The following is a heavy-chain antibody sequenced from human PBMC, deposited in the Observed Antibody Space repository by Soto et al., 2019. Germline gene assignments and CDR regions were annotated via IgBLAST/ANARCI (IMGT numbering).Heavy chain of an antibody. CDR1: GFTFSDYY. CDR2: ISSSGSTI. D-gene: IGHD6-13*01. Sequence: QVQLVESGGGLVKPGGSLRLSCAASGFTFSDYYMSWIRQAPGKGLEWGSYISSSGSTIYYADSVKSRFTISRDNAKNSLYRQMNSLRAEDTAVYYCARALVYSSSKFDYWGQGTLVTVSS. V-gene: IGHV3-11*01. J-gene: IGHJ4*02. CDR3: ARALVYSSSKFDY.